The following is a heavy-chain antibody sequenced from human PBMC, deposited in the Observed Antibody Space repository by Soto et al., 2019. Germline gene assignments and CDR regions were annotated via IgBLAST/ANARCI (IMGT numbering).Heavy chain of an antibody. Sequence: EVQLLESGGDLLQPGGSLRLSCVASGFTFSNYAMTWVRQAPGKGLEWGSVISGSGGSTYYADSVKGRFTISRDTSKNTLYLQMNNLRADDTSLSYCAKGTSYYDSSGFDYWGQGTLVTVSS. CDR1: GFTFSNYA. J-gene: IGHJ4*02. D-gene: IGHD3-22*01. V-gene: IGHV3-23*01. CDR3: AKGTSYYDSSGFDY. CDR2: ISGSGGST.